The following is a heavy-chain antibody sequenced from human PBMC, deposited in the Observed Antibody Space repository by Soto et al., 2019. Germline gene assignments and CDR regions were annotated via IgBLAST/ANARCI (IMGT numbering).Heavy chain of an antibody. CDR2: IYYSGST. CDR3: ARESITMVRGATAGAFDI. D-gene: IGHD3-10*01. Sequence: QVQLQESGPGLVKPSQTLSLTCTVSGGSISSGGYYRSWIRQHPGKGLEWIGYIYYSGSTYYNPSLKSRVTISVDTSKNQFSLKLSSVTAADTAVYYCARESITMVRGATAGAFDIWGQGTMVTVSS. J-gene: IGHJ3*02. CDR1: GGSISSGGYY. V-gene: IGHV4-31*03.